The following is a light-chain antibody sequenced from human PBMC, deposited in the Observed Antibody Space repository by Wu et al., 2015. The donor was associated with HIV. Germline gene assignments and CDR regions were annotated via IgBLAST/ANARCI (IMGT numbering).Light chain of an antibody. J-gene: IGKJ4*01. Sequence: VLMTQSPATLSLSPGGRATLSCRASQGISNNLAWYHQIPGQSPRLLVYAAFTRATGTPARFSGSGSGTEFTLTISSLQPEDVGMYYCQQYRDRRLSFGGGARVQI. CDR1: QGISNN. CDR2: AAF. CDR3: QQYRDRRLS. V-gene: IGKV3-15*01.